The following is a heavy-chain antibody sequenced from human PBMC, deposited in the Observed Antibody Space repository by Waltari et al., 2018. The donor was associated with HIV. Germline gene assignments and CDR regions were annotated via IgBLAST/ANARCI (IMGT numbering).Heavy chain of an antibody. CDR1: GSTVSSYS. CDR2: ISSSSIYI. V-gene: IGHV3-21*01. CDR3: ARQDSSGGNYYYGMDV. J-gene: IGHJ6*02. D-gene: IGHD3-22*01. Sequence: EVQLVESGGGLVKPGGSLRLSCAASGSTVSSYSMPWARQAPGKGLEWVSAISSSSIYISYADSVKGRFTISRDNAKNSLYLQMNSLRAEDTAVYYCARQDSSGGNYYYGMDVWGQGTTVTVSS.